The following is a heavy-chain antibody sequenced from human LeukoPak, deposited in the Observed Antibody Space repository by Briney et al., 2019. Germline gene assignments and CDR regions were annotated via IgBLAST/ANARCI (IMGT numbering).Heavy chain of an antibody. CDR1: SGSIMSYR. J-gene: IGHJ4*02. Sequence: PSETLSLTCAVSSGSIMSYRQAWIRQPAGRTLEWIGRIYSTGDTDYNPSLKSRVTMSLDTSKNQFSLNLGSVTTADTAFYYCARNGYAKSCTHFDYWGQGILVSVSS. CDR3: ARNGYAKSCTHFDY. CDR2: IYSTGDT. V-gene: IGHV4-4*07. D-gene: IGHD2-8*01.